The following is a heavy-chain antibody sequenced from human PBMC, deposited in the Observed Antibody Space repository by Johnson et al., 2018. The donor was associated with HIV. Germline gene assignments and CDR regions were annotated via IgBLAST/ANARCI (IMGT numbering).Heavy chain of an antibody. CDR1: GFTFDDYA. D-gene: IGHD6-13*01. CDR2: ISWNSGSV. CDR3: ARDGESQQLPLGDAFDV. Sequence: VQLVESGGGLVQPGRSLRLSCAASGFTFDDYAMHWVRQAPGKGLEWVSGISWNSGSVDYADSVKGRFTISRDNAKNSLYLQMNSLRAEDTAIYYCARDGESQQLPLGDAFDVWGQGTMVTVSS. J-gene: IGHJ3*01. V-gene: IGHV3-9*01.